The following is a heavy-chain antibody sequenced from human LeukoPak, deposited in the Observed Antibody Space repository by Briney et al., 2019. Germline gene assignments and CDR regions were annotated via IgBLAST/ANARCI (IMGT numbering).Heavy chain of an antibody. J-gene: IGHJ3*02. CDR2: INPNSGGT. V-gene: IGHV1-2*02. D-gene: IGHD3-22*01. CDR3: ARPKDYYDSSGYSAAFDI. CDR1: GYTFTGYY. Sequence: ASVKVSCEASGYTFTGYYMHWVRQAPGQGLEWMGWINPNSGGTNYAQKFQGRVTMTRDTSISTAYMELSRLRSDDTAVYYCARPKDYYDSSGYSAAFDIWGQGTMVTVSS.